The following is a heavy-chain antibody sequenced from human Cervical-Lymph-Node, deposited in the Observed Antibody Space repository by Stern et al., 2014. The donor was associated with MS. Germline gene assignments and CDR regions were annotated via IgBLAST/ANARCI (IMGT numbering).Heavy chain of an antibody. V-gene: IGHV5-51*03. J-gene: IGHJ4*02. CDR2: IYPGDSDS. D-gene: IGHD2-2*01. CDR1: GYAFATYW. Sequence: VQLVESGAEVKKPGESLKISCQGSGYAFATYWIGWVRQKPGKGLEWMASIYPGDSDSTYRPSFQGQVTISACQSLHAAFLPWRTLAASDTAIYYCARLDTRSFAYWGQGTLVTVSS. CDR3: ARLDTRSFAY.